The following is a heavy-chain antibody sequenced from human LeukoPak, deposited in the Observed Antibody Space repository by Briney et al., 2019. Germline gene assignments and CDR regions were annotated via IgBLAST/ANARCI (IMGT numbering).Heavy chain of an antibody. J-gene: IGHJ4*02. CDR1: GFTFSSYA. CDR2: ISGSGGSA. V-gene: IGHV3-23*01. Sequence: GGSLRLSCAASGFTFSSYAMSWVRQAPGKGLEWVSAISGSGGSAYYADSVKGRFTISRDNSKNTLYLQMNSLRAEDTAVYYCAKEGQYYYDSSGYSLTYFDYWGQGTLVTVSS. CDR3: AKEGQYYYDSSGYSLTYFDY. D-gene: IGHD3-22*01.